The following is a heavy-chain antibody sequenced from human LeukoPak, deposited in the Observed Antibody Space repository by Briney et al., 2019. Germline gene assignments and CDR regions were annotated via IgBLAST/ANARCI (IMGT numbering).Heavy chain of an antibody. CDR3: ARDYCSGGSCYSGGDNWFDP. V-gene: IGHV4-59*01. J-gene: IGHJ5*02. Sequence: PSETLSLTCTVSGGSISSYYWSWIRQPPGKGLEWIGYIYCSGSTNYNPSLKSRVTISVDRSKNQFSLKLSSVTAADAAVYYCARDYCSGGSCYSGGDNWFDPWGQGTLVTVSS. CDR1: GGSISSYY. CDR2: IYCSGST. D-gene: IGHD2-15*01.